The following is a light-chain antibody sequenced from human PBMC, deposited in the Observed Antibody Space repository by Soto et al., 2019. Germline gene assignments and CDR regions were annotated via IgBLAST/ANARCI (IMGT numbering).Light chain of an antibody. V-gene: IGLV3-1*01. Sequence: SYELTQPPSVSVAPGQTASINCSGDKLGDRYACWYQQKPGQSPVLVMYQDSKRPSGIPERFSGSNSGNTATLTISGTQAMDEADYYCQAWDSSTAGVFGGGTKLTVL. CDR2: QDS. CDR3: QAWDSSTAGV. CDR1: KLGDRY. J-gene: IGLJ2*01.